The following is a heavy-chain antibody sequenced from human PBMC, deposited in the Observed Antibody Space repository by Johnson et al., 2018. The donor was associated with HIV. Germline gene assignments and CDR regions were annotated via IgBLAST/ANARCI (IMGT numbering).Heavy chain of an antibody. CDR3: ARGGYGGILDTVDL. D-gene: IGHD4-23*01. Sequence: QVQLVESGGGLVKPGGSLRLSCEASGFRFSDYYMSWIRQSPGKGLEWFAYISSSGETRYYADSVKGRFTLSRDNAKNSLFLQMNSLRVEDTAMYFCARGGYGGILDTVDLWGQGTMVTVSS. V-gene: IGHV3-11*04. CDR1: GFRFSDYY. CDR2: ISSSGETR. J-gene: IGHJ3*01.